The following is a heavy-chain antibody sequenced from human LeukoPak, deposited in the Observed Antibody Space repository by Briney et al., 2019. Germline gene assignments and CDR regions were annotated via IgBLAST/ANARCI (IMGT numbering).Heavy chain of an antibody. D-gene: IGHD1-26*01. J-gene: IGHJ6*03. CDR3: ARGKSGSYPTDYYYYMDV. CDR1: DGSINSRNW. V-gene: IGHV4-4*02. CDR2: IHHSGST. Sequence: PSETLSLTCAVSDGSINSRNWWTWVRQPPGKGLEWIGEIHHSGSTNYNPSLKSRVTISVDTSKNQFSLKLSSVTAADTAVYYCARGKSGSYPTDYYYYMDVWGKGTTVTVSS.